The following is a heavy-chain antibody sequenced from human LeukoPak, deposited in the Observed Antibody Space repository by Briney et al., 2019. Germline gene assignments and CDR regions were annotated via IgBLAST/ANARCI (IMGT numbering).Heavy chain of an antibody. V-gene: IGHV4-59*01. J-gene: IGHJ4*02. CDR3: ARIKDSTVFGVVRYYFDH. CDR1: GGSISSYY. D-gene: IGHD3-3*01. Sequence: SETLSLTCTVSGGSISSYYWSWLRQPPGKGLEWIGYVYYRGSNTSNPSLKSRVTISLDTSKSQLSLRLSSVTAADTAVYYCARIKDSTVFGVVRYYFDHWGQGTLVTVAS. CDR2: VYYRGSN.